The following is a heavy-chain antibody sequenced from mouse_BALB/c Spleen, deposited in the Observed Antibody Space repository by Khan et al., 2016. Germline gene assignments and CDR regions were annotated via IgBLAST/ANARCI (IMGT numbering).Heavy chain of an antibody. CDR2: IYPGGGSN. CDR3: ANGLGAMDY. D-gene: IGHD2-2*01. V-gene: IGHV1-77*01. J-gene: IGHJ4*01. CDR1: GYTLTDYV. Sequence: VQLQESGPELVKPGASVKMSCKASGYTLTDYVISWVKQRTGQGLEWIGEIYPGGGSNYYNEMFKGKATLKADKYSHTVYMQLSSLTAEDSSVYYCANGLGAMDYWGQGTAVTVSS.